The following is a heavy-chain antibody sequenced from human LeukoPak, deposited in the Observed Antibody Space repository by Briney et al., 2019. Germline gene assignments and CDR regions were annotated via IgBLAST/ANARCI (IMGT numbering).Heavy chain of an antibody. CDR3: ARALGDYGSGSYLDY. V-gene: IGHV3-30*04. D-gene: IGHD3-10*01. Sequence: GGSLRLSCAASGFTFGSYAMHWVRQAPGKGLGWVAVISYDGSNKYYADSVKGRFTISRDNSKNTLYLQMNSLRAEDTAVYYCARALGDYGSGSYLDYWGQGTLVTVSS. CDR2: ISYDGSNK. CDR1: GFTFGSYA. J-gene: IGHJ4*02.